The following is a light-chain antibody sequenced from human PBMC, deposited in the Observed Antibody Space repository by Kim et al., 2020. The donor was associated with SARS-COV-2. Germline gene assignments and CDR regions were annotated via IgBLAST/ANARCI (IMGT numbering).Light chain of an antibody. CDR1: HSVGIR. Sequence: PGEGATLSCRARHSVGIRLASYQPTPGQAPRFLIYDAFFRATGIPDRFPGRGSWKDFSLTLGCLQPRDFAIYYVQQRGQWPPAPTFGGGTKVDI. CDR2: DAF. CDR3: QQRGQWPPAPT. V-gene: IGKV3-11*01. J-gene: IGKJ4*01.